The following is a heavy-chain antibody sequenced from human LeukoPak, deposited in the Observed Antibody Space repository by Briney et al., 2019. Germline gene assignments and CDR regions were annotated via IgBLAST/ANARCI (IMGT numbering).Heavy chain of an antibody. CDR3: AKTRAEFLEWLFDY. Sequence: GGSLRLSCAASGFTFSSYGMHWVRQAPGKGLEWVAVISYDGSNKYYADSVKGRFTISRDNSKNTLYLQMNSLGAEDTAVYYCAKTRAEFLEWLFDYWGQGTLVTVSS. V-gene: IGHV3-30*18. J-gene: IGHJ4*02. D-gene: IGHD3-3*01. CDR2: ISYDGSNK. CDR1: GFTFSSYG.